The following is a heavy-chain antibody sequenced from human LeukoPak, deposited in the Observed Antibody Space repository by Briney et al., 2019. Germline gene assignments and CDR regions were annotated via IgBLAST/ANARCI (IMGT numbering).Heavy chain of an antibody. Sequence: SVKVSCKASGGTFSSYAISWVRQAPGQGLQWMGGIIPIFGTANYAQKFQGRVTITADKSTSTAYMELSSLRSEDTAVYYCAGSYYKSYFDYWGQGTLVTVSS. CDR2: IIPIFGTA. J-gene: IGHJ4*02. CDR1: GGTFSSYA. D-gene: IGHD3-10*01. CDR3: AGSYYKSYFDY. V-gene: IGHV1-69*06.